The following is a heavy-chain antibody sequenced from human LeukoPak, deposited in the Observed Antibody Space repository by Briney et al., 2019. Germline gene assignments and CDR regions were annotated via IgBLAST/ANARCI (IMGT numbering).Heavy chain of an antibody. CDR1: GGSISSSSYY. CDR3: ARDIAEGAFDI. Sequence: PSKTLSLTCTVSGGSISSSSYYWGWIRQPPGKGLEWIGSIYYSGSTYYNPSLKSRVTISVDTSKNQFSLKLSSVTAADTAVYYCARDIAEGAFDIWGQGTMVTVSS. CDR2: IYYSGST. V-gene: IGHV4-39*07. J-gene: IGHJ3*02. D-gene: IGHD6-13*01.